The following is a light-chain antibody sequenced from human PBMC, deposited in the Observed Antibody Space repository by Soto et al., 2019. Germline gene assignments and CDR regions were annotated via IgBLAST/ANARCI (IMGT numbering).Light chain of an antibody. J-gene: IGLJ1*01. CDR2: SYN. Sequence: QAVVTQPPSASGTPGQRVTISCSGSGSSIGSNTINWFQQLPGTGPKLLIHSYNKWPSGVPDRFSGSKSGTSGSLAISGLQSEDEADYYCAAWDDTLNGFVFGTGTKVTV. CDR3: AAWDDTLNGFV. V-gene: IGLV1-44*01. CDR1: GSSIGSNT.